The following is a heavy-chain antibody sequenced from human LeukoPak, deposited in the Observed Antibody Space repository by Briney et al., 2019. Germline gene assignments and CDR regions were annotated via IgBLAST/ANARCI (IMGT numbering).Heavy chain of an antibody. D-gene: IGHD6-19*01. V-gene: IGHV3-33*08. J-gene: IGHJ6*02. CDR3: ARERVTGTSYYYYYGMDV. CDR1: GFTLSSYW. Sequence: PGGSLRLSCAASGFTLSSYWMSWVRQAPGKGLEWVAVIWHDGSNKYYAASVKGRFTISRDNSKNTLYLQMNSLRAEDTAVYYCARERVTGTSYYYYYGMDVWGQGTTVTVSS. CDR2: IWHDGSNK.